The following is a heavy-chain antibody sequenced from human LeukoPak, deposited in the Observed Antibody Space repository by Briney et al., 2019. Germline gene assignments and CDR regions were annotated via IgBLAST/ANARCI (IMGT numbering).Heavy chain of an antibody. D-gene: IGHD5/OR15-5a*01. Sequence: PSETLSLTCTVSGGSISSSSSYRGWTRHPPGKGLEWLGSIYYSGSTYYNPSLKSRATFSVDMSKTRFSLKLSPVTAAATAVYTCARESAEKVSFYYWGKETLVTVSS. V-gene: IGHV4-39*07. J-gene: IGHJ4*02. CDR1: GGSISSSSSY. CDR3: ARESAEKVSFYY. CDR2: IYYSGST.